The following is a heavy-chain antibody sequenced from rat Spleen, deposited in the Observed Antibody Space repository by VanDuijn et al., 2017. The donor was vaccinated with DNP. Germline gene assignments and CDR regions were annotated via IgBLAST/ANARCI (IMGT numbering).Heavy chain of an antibody. V-gene: IGHV5S23*01. CDR3: AREGYYVGSYYYAMDA. CDR2: ISISGGST. J-gene: IGHJ4*01. Sequence: EVQLVESGGGLIQPGRSLKLSCAASGFTFNNYDMAWVRQAPTKGLEWVASISISGGSTYYRDSVKGRFTISRDNAKSTLYLQMNSLRSGDTATYYCAREGYYVGSYYYAMDAWGQGTSVTVSS. CDR1: GFTFNNYD. D-gene: IGHD1-12*02.